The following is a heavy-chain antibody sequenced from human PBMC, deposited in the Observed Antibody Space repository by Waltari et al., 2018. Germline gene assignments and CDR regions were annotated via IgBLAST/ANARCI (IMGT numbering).Heavy chain of an antibody. CDR3: ARVSANCGGDCYSD. CDR1: GASVNTSDNY. CDR2: IYHRGGT. D-gene: IGHD2-21*01. V-gene: IGHV4-61*08. Sequence: QVQLRESGPGLVKPSETLSLTCTVSGASVNTSDNYWSWIRQPPGRGLQWIGSIYHRGGTNYDPSLRNRVTISQDTSNNQFSLRLTSMTAADAAIYYCARVSANCGGDCYSDWGQGTLVTVSS. J-gene: IGHJ4*02.